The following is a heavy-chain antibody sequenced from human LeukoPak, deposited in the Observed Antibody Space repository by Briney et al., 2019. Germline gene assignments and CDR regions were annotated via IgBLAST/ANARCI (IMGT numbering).Heavy chain of an antibody. CDR2: ISGSGGST. J-gene: IGHJ4*02. Sequence: PGGSLRLSRAASGFTFSSYAMSWVRQAPGKGLEWVSAISGSGGSTYYADSVKGRFTISRDNSKNTLYLQMNSLRAEDTAVYYCAKQGGIAAAGTGPFHYWGQGTLVTVSS. CDR1: GFTFSSYA. CDR3: AKQGGIAAAGTGPFHY. V-gene: IGHV3-23*01. D-gene: IGHD6-13*01.